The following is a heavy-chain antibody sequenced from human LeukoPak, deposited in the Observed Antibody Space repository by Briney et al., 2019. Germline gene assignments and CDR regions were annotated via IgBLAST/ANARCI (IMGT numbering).Heavy chain of an antibody. CDR3: ARDGLRAIVVVPAAIGRYMDV. V-gene: IGHV3-30*01. Sequence: GGSLRLSCAAPGFTFSSYAMHWVRQAPGKGLEWVAVISYDGSNKYYADSVKGRFTISRDNSKNTLYLQMNSLRAEDTAVYYCARDGLRAIVVVPAAIGRYMDVWGKGTTVTVSS. CDR1: GFTFSSYA. CDR2: ISYDGSNK. D-gene: IGHD2-2*01. J-gene: IGHJ6*03.